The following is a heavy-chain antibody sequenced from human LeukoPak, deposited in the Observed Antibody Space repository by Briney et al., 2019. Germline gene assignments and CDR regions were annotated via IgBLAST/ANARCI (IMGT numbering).Heavy chain of an antibody. CDR1: GGTFSSYA. CDR3: ARIYCSGGSCYSPFDY. V-gene: IGHV1-69*04. Sequence: RASVKVSCKASGGTFSSYAISWVRQAPGQGLEWMGRIIPILGIANYAQKFQGRVTITADKSTSTAYMELSSLRSEDTAVYYCARIYCSGGSCYSPFDYWGQGTLVTVSS. D-gene: IGHD2-15*01. CDR2: IIPILGIA. J-gene: IGHJ4*02.